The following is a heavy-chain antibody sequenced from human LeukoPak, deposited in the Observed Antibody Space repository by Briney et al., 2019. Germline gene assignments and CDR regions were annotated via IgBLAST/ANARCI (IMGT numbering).Heavy chain of an antibody. J-gene: IGHJ4*02. D-gene: IGHD1-26*01. CDR2: IIPIFGTA. CDR1: GGTFSSYA. Sequence: ASVKVSCKASGGTFSSYAISWVRQAPGQGLEWMGGIIPIFGTANYAQKFQGRVTITADESTSTAYMELSSLRSEDTAVYYCARGDPGSYRFFDYWGQGTLVTVSS. V-gene: IGHV1-69*01. CDR3: ARGDPGSYRFFDY.